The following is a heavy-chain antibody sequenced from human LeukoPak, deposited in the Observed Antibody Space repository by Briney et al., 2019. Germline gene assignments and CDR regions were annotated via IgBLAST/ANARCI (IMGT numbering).Heavy chain of an antibody. V-gene: IGHV3-21*05. Sequence: PGGSLRLSCAASGFTFSSYEMNWVRQAPGKGLEWLSYISSSSSYTNYADSVKGRFTISRDNAKNSLYLQLNSLRAEDTAVYYCARHRYREATDSWGQGTLVTVSS. CDR1: GFTFSSYE. D-gene: IGHD4-11*01. CDR2: ISSSSSYT. J-gene: IGHJ4*02. CDR3: ARHRYREATDS.